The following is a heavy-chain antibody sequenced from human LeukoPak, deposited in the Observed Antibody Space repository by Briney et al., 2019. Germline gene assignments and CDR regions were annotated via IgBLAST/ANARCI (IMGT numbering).Heavy chain of an antibody. J-gene: IGHJ4*02. Sequence: SETLSLTCAVSGYSISSGYYWGWIRQPPGKWLEWIGSIYHSGSNYYTQSLKSRVPISVDTSKNQFFLKLRSLEAEDTAVYYCARQNPVWELRVWYFDYRGQRSLVTVSP. CDR3: ARQNPVWELRVWYFDY. V-gene: IGHV4-38-2*01. CDR1: GYSISSGYY. D-gene: IGHD1-26*01. CDR2: IYHSGSN.